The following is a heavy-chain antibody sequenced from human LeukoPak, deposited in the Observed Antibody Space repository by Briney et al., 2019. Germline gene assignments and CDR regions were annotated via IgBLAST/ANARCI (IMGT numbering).Heavy chain of an antibody. CDR1: GYSISSGYY. D-gene: IGHD3-22*01. CDR2: IYHSGST. J-gene: IGHJ4*02. CDR3: ARTYYYDSSGYYRPYYFDY. V-gene: IGHV4-38-2*02. Sequence: SETLSLTCTVSGYSISSGYYWGWIRQPPGKGLEWIGSIYHSGSTYYNPSLKSRVTISVDTSKNQFSLKLSSVTAADTAVYYCARTYYYDSSGYYRPYYFDYWGQGTLVTVSS.